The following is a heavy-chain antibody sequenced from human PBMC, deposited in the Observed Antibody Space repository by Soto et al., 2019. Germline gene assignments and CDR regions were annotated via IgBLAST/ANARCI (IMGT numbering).Heavy chain of an antibody. CDR1: GYSISSGYY. CDR2: IYHSGST. V-gene: IGHV4-38-2*01. Sequence: SETLSLTCAASGYSISSGYYWGWIRQPPGKGLEWIGSIYHSGSTYYNPSLKSRVTISVDTSKNQFSLKLSSVTAADTDVYYCARYCSSTSCYRGGFDYWGQGTLVTVSS. D-gene: IGHD2-2*01. J-gene: IGHJ4*02. CDR3: ARYCSSTSCYRGGFDY.